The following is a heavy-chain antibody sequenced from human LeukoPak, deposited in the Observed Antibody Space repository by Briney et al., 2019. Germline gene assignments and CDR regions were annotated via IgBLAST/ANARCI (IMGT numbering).Heavy chain of an antibody. CDR3: AKDQVNGYSSGWSADY. D-gene: IGHD6-19*01. V-gene: IGHV3-30*18. CDR1: GFTFSSYG. CDR2: ISYDGSNK. Sequence: PGRSLRLSCAASGFTFSSYGMHWVRQAPGKGLEWVAVISYDGSNKYYADSVKGRFTISRDNSKNTLYLQMNSLRAEDTAVYYCAKDQVNGYSSGWSADYWGQGTLVTVYS. J-gene: IGHJ4*02.